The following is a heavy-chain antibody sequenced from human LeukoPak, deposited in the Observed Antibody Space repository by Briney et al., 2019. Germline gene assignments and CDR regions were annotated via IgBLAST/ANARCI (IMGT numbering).Heavy chain of an antibody. D-gene: IGHD2-15*01. CDR2: ISAYNGNT. J-gene: IGHJ3*02. CDR1: GYTFTSYS. Sequence: ASVKVSCKASGYTFTSYSISCVRQAPGQGFEWMGWISAYNGNTNYAQKLQGRVTMTTDTSTSTAYMELRSLRSDDTAVYYCARVLAASPGDDAFDIWGQGTMDTVSS. V-gene: IGHV1-18*01. CDR3: ARVLAASPGDDAFDI.